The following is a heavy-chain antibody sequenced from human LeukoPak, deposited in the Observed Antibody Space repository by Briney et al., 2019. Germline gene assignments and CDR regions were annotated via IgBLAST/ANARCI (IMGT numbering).Heavy chain of an antibody. CDR2: ISGSGGST. CDR3: ARNTPYYYDSTWGINWFDP. V-gene: IGHV3-23*01. Sequence: GGSLRLSCAASGFTFSSYAMSWVRQAPGKGLEWVSAISGSGGSTYYADSVKGRFTISRDNSKNTLYLQMNSLRAEDTAVYYCARNTPYYYDSTWGINWFDPWGQGTLVTVSS. J-gene: IGHJ5*02. CDR1: GFTFSSYA. D-gene: IGHD3-22*01.